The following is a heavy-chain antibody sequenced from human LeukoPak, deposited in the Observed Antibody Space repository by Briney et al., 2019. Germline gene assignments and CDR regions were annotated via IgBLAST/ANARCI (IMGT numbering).Heavy chain of an antibody. V-gene: IGHV1-3*03. CDR1: EYTFSNYA. J-gene: IGHJ4*02. Sequence: ASVKVSCKASEYTFSNYAMHWVRQAPGQRLEWMGWINAGNGKTRYSQEFKGRVTITRDTSASTVYMELSSLRSEDMAVYFCARSLGMGATLDYWGRGTLVTVSS. CDR3: ARSLGMGATLDY. D-gene: IGHD1-26*01. CDR2: INAGNGKT.